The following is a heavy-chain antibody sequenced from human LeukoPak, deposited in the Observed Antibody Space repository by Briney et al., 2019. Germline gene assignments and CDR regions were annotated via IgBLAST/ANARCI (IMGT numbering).Heavy chain of an antibody. CDR1: GFTFSSYA. Sequence: GGSLRPSCAASGFTFSSYAMSWVRQAPGKGLEWVSAISGSGGSTYYADSVKGRFTISRDNSKNTLYLQMNSLRAEDTAVYYCAKDWAYGDYSDYWGQGTLVTVSS. J-gene: IGHJ4*02. CDR3: AKDWAYGDYSDY. D-gene: IGHD4-17*01. V-gene: IGHV3-23*01. CDR2: ISGSGGST.